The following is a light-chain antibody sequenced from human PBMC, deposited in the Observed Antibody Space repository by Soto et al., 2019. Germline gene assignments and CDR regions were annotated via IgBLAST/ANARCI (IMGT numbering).Light chain of an antibody. V-gene: IGLV7-43*01. CDR1: AGAVTSAYY. Sequence: QAVVTQEPSLTVSPGGTVTLTCASSAGAVTSAYYTNWLQQKPGQAPRALIYSTSEKHSWTPARFSGSLLGGKSALTLSAAQPEDEADYYCLIYYGGAQVLFGGGTKLT. J-gene: IGLJ2*01. CDR3: LIYYGGAQVL. CDR2: STS.